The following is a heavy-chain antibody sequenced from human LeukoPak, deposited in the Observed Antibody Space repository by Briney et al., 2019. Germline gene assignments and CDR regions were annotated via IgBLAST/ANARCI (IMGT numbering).Heavy chain of an antibody. CDR1: GYTFTNYD. V-gene: IGHV1-8*01. CDR3: ARDYPYSSSWIEGYGMDV. D-gene: IGHD6-13*01. J-gene: IGHJ6*02. CDR2: MNPNSGNT. Sequence: ASVKVSCKASGYTFTNYDINWVRQATGQGLEWMGWMNPNSGNTGYAQKLQGRVTMTTDTSTSTAYMELRSLRSDDTAVYYCARDYPYSSSWIEGYGMDVWGQGTTVTVSS.